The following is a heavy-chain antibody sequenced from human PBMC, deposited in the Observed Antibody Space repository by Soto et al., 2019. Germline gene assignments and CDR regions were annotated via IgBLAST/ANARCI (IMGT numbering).Heavy chain of an antibody. CDR1: GFSLSNAGLG. J-gene: IGHJ5*02. Sequence: QVTVKESGPVLVKPTETLTLTCTVSGFSLSNAGLGVSWIRQPPGKALEWLAHIFSNDEKSYSTTLKSRLTIPKDTTKSQVALTMTNMDPVNTATYYCASTYSTSWYWFDHWAQGTLVTVSS. CDR3: ASTYSTSWYWFDH. CDR2: IFSNDEK. D-gene: IGHD6-13*01. V-gene: IGHV2-26*04.